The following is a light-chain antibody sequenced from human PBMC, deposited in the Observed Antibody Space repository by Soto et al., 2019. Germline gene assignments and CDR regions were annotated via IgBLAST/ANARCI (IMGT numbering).Light chain of an antibody. CDR2: EVS. CDR1: RSLLHTDGKTY. V-gene: IGKV2D-29*01. CDR3: MQSQTLPLT. J-gene: IGKJ4*01. Sequence: DVVMTQTPLSLSVTPGQSASISCTSSRSLLHTDGKTYLYWYMQRPGQPPQLLIYEVSNRFSGVPDRFSRSGSGTDFTLKISRVEAEDVGTYYCMQSQTLPLTFGGGTKVEIK.